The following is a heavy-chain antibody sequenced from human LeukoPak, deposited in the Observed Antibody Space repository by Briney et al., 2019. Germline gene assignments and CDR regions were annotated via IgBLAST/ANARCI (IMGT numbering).Heavy chain of an antibody. CDR3: ARRKRSFDF. Sequence: GGSLRLSCIGSGFNFRDYYMSWIRLTPGRGLEWVSYISNTASSIYYRDSVKGRFVMSRDNANNVTYLQMSNLTVNDTALYYCARRKRSFDFWGQGTLVTVSS. V-gene: IGHV3-11*01. J-gene: IGHJ4*02. CDR1: GFNFRDYY. CDR2: ISNTASSI.